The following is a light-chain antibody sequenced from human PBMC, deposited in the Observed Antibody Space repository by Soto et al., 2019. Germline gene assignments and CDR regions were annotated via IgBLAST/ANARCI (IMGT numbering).Light chain of an antibody. Sequence: EIVMTQSPATLSVSPGESATLSCRASQSVSSNLAWYQQKPGQAPRLLIYGASTRATGIPGRLSGSGSGTEFTLTISRLQSEDFAVYYCQQYNDWPQTFGQGTKVEIK. CDR1: QSVSSN. CDR2: GAS. V-gene: IGKV3-15*01. CDR3: QQYNDWPQT. J-gene: IGKJ1*01.